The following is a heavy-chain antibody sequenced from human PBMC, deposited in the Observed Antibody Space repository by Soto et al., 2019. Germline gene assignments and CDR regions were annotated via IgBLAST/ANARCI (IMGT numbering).Heavy chain of an antibody. V-gene: IGHV3-74*01. D-gene: IGHD3-16*01. CDR2: INSDGSTK. CDR3: VRDRGSPDSFDS. Sequence: EVQLVESGGGLVQPGESLRLSCAASGFPFTPFWMHWVRQAPGKGLEWLSHINSDGSTKVYADSVKGRFSISRDNAKNTLYLQLHSLKVEDTAVYYCVRDRGSPDSFDSWGRGTMVTVSS. CDR1: GFPFTPFW. J-gene: IGHJ3*01.